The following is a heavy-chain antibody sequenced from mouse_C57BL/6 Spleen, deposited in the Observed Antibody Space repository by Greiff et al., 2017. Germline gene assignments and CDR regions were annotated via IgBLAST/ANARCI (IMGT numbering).Heavy chain of an antibody. CDR3: ARDLYYYGSPYAMDY. CDR1: GFTFSDFY. V-gene: IGHV7-1*01. J-gene: IGHJ4*01. D-gene: IGHD1-1*01. CDR2: SRNKANDYTT. Sequence: EVKVVESGGGLVQSGRSLRLSCATSGFTFSDFYMEWVRQAPGKGLEWIAASRNKANDYTTEYSASVKGRFIVSRDTPQSILYLQMNALRAEDTAIYYCARDLYYYGSPYAMDYWGQGTSVTVSS.